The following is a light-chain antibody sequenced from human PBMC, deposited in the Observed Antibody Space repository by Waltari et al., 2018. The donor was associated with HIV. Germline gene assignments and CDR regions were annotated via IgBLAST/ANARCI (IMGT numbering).Light chain of an antibody. V-gene: IGLV2-23*02. CDR1: SSNIGTYNL. CDR3: CSYAGSSTLV. J-gene: IGLJ3*02. Sequence: QSALTQPASVSGSPGQSITISCTGTSSNIGTYNLVSWHQQPPAKAPKTLIYEVSQRPSGFSNRSSGSKSGNTASLTISGLQAEDEADYYCCSYAGSSTLVFGGGTKVTVL. CDR2: EVS.